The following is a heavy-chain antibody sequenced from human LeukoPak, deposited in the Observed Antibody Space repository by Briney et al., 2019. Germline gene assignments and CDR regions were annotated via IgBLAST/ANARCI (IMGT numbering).Heavy chain of an antibody. CDR1: GGSISSGGYY. D-gene: IGHD3-16*01. CDR2: IYYSGST. CDR3: ARELGNNTGEGNWFDP. V-gene: IGHV4-31*03. J-gene: IGHJ5*02. Sequence: SQTLSLTCTVSGGSISSGGYYWSWIRQHPGKGLEWIGYIYYSGSTYYNPSLKSRVTISVDTSKNQFSLKLSSVTAADTAVYYCARELGNNTGEGNWFDPWGQGTLVTVSS.